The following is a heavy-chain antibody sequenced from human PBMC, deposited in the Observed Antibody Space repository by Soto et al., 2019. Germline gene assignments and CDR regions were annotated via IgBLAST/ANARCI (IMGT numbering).Heavy chain of an antibody. Sequence: QVQLVESGGGVVQPGRSLGLSCAASGFTFSSYGMHWVRQAPGKGLEWVAVIWYDGSNKYYADSVKGRFTISRDNSKNTLYLQMNSLRAEDTAVYYCARDGGYCSGGCCYSLGYWGQGTLVTVSS. V-gene: IGHV3-33*01. CDR1: GFTFSSYG. J-gene: IGHJ4*02. CDR2: IWYDGSNK. D-gene: IGHD2-15*01. CDR3: ARDGGYCSGGCCYSLGY.